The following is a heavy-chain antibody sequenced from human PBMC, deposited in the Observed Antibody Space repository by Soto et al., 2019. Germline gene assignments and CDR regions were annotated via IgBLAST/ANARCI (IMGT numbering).Heavy chain of an antibody. CDR1: GGSISSYY. CDR2: IYYSGTT. Sequence: QVQLQESGPGLVKPSETLSLTCTVSGGSISSYYWSWIRQPPGKGLEWIGYIYYSGTTNYNPSLKSRVTISIDTSKNQCSLKLSSVTAADTAVYYCARGGQQWLALGFDYWGQGTLVTVSS. CDR3: ARGGQQWLALGFDY. D-gene: IGHD6-19*01. V-gene: IGHV4-59*01. J-gene: IGHJ4*02.